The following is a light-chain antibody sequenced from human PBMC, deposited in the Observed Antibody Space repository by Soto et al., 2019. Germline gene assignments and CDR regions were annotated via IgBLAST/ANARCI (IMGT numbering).Light chain of an antibody. J-gene: IGKJ5*01. CDR1: QSVSNY. CDR2: DAS. Sequence: EIVLTQSPATLSLSPGERATLSCRASQSVSNYLAWYQQKPGQAPRLLLYDASNRATGIPARFSGSGSGTDFTLTISSLEPEDFAVYYCQQRSNWPLITFGQGTRLAIK. CDR3: QQRSNWPLIT. V-gene: IGKV3-11*01.